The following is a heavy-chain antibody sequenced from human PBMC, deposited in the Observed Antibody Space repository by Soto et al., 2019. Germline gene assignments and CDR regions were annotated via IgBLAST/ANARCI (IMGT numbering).Heavy chain of an antibody. V-gene: IGHV2-5*01. CDR1: GFSLSTSGVG. Sequence: QITLKESGPTLVKPTQTLTLTCTFSGFSLSTSGVGVGWIRQPPGKALEWLALIYWNDDKRYSPSLKSKLTITKDTSKNQVVLTMTNMDPVDTATYYCAHQVGDFWSGYGMDVWGQGTTVTVSS. CDR3: AHQVGDFWSGYGMDV. J-gene: IGHJ6*02. D-gene: IGHD3-3*01. CDR2: IYWNDDK.